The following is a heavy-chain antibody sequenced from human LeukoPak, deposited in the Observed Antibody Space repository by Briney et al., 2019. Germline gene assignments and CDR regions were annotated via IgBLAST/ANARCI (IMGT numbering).Heavy chain of an antibody. Sequence: GGSLRLSCAASGFTFSSYAMHWVRQAPGKGLEWVAVISYDGGNKFYADSVKGRFTISRDNSKNALYLQMNSLRAEDTAIYYCATRKPDYYFDYWGQGTLVTVSS. V-gene: IGHV3-30*03. J-gene: IGHJ4*02. CDR3: ATRKPDYYFDY. CDR1: GFTFSSYA. D-gene: IGHD1-14*01. CDR2: ISYDGGNK.